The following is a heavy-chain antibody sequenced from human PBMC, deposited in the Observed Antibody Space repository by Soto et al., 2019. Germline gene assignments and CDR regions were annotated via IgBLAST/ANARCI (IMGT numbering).Heavy chain of an antibody. J-gene: IGHJ4*02. D-gene: IGHD2-2*01. Sequence: QVQLQQWGAGLLKPSETLSLTCAVYGGSFSGYYWCWIRQPPGKGLEWIGEINHSGRTNYNPSLKRRVTISVDTAKNQCSLKLSSVTAADTAVYHCARAPLYCSSTSCPAYYVDYWGQGTLVTVSS. CDR2: INHSGRT. CDR3: ARAPLYCSSTSCPAYYVDY. V-gene: IGHV4-34*01. CDR1: GGSFSGYY.